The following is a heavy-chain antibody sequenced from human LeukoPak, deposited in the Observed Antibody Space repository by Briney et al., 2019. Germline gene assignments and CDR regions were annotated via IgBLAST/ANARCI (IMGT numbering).Heavy chain of an antibody. CDR3: ARGGLAAAGTDFDY. V-gene: IGHV4-61*02. Sequence: SETLSLTCTVSGGSISSGSYYWSWIRQPAGKGLEWIGRIYTSGSTNYNPSLKSRVTISVDTSKNQFSLKLSSVTAADTAVYYCARGGLAAAGTDFDYWGQGTLVTVSS. CDR1: GGSISSGSYY. CDR2: IYTSGST. J-gene: IGHJ4*02. D-gene: IGHD6-13*01.